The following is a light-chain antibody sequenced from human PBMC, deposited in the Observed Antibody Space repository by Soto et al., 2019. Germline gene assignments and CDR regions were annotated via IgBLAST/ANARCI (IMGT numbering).Light chain of an antibody. CDR1: QSISSW. CDR3: QQYNSSPYT. CDR2: KAS. J-gene: IGKJ2*01. Sequence: DLQMTQSPSTLSASVGDRVTITCRASQSISSWLAWYQQKPGKAPKFLIYKASNLEGGVPSRFSGRGSGTEFTLTISSLQPDDFATYYCQQYNSSPYTFGQGTKLEMK. V-gene: IGKV1-5*03.